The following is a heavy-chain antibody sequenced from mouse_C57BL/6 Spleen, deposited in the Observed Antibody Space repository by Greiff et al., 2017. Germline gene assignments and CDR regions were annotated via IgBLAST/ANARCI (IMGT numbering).Heavy chain of an antibody. CDR2: IDPSDSYT. D-gene: IGHD1-1*01. CDR3: ARPPYGSSGGWYFDV. Sequence: QVQLQHPGAELVRPGTSVKLSCKASGYTFTSYWMHWVKQRPGQGLEWIGVIDPSDSYTNYNQKFKGKATLTVDTSSSTAYMQLSSLTSEDSAVYYCARPPYGSSGGWYFDVWGTGTTVTVSS. CDR1: GYTFTSYW. J-gene: IGHJ1*03. V-gene: IGHV1-59*01.